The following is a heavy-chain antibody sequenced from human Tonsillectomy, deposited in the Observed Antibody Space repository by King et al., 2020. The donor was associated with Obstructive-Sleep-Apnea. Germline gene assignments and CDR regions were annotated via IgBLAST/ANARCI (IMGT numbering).Heavy chain of an antibody. V-gene: IGHV3-43D*03. CDR3: AKDIDDCSSTSCLYYYGIDV. CDR1: GFIFDDYA. D-gene: IGHD2-2*01. J-gene: IGHJ6*02. CDR2: ISWDGGTT. Sequence: VQLVESGGVVVQPGGSLRLSCAASGFIFDDYAMHWVRQAPGKGLEWVSLISWDGGTTYYADSVKGRFTISRDNSKNSLYLQMNSLRAEDTALSYCAKDIDDCSSTSCLYYYGIDVWGQGTTVTVSS.